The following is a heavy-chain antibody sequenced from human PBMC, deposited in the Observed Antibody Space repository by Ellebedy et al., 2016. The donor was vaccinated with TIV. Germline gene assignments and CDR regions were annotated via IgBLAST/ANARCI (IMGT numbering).Heavy chain of an antibody. CDR2: IYYSGST. V-gene: IGHV4-59*01. Sequence: SETLSLTXTVSGGSISSYYWSWIRQPPGKGLEWIGYIYYSGSTNYNPSLKSRVTISVDTSKNQFSLKLSSVTAADTAVYYCARDYGGNYDYWGQGTLVTVSS. CDR3: ARDYGGNYDY. J-gene: IGHJ4*02. CDR1: GGSISSYY. D-gene: IGHD4-23*01.